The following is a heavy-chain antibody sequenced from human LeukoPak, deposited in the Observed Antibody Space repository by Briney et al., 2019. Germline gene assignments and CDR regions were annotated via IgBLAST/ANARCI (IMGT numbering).Heavy chain of an antibody. J-gene: IGHJ4*02. V-gene: IGHV4-4*07. D-gene: IGHD1-26*01. CDR3: AAFLSGPYWYFDY. CDR1: GDSISSYY. Sequence: PSETLSLTCTVSGDSISSYYWSWIRQPAERGLEWLGHIYTSGSTNSYTSGSTDYNPSLKSRVTISLDRSKNQFSLKLSSVTAADTAVYYCAAFLSGPYWYFDYWGQGALVTVSS. CDR2: IYTSGSTNSYTSGST.